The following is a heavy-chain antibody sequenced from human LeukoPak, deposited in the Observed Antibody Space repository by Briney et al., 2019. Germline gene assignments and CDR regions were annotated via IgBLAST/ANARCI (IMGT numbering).Heavy chain of an antibody. CDR1: GGSISSSSYY. D-gene: IGHD3-22*01. Sequence: PSETLSLTCTVSGGSISSSSYYWGWIRQPPGKGLEWIGSIYYSGSTYYNPSLKSRVTISVDTSKNQFSLKLRSVTAADTAVYYCARVGGITMIVVLITDAFDIWGQGTMVTVSS. CDR2: IYYSGST. J-gene: IGHJ3*02. V-gene: IGHV4-39*07. CDR3: ARVGGITMIVVLITDAFDI.